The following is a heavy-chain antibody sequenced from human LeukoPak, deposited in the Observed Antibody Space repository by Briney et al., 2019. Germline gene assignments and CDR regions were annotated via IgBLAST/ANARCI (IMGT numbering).Heavy chain of an antibody. CDR1: GFTFSSYG. V-gene: IGHV3-33*06. Sequence: PGGSLRLSCAASGFTFSSYGMHWVRQAPGKGLEWVAVIWYDGSNKYYADSVQGRFTISRDNSKNTLYLQMNSLRAEDTAVYYCAKDGIGYCSSTGCYLLYNWFDPWGQGTLVTVSS. D-gene: IGHD2-2*01. J-gene: IGHJ5*02. CDR2: IWYDGSNK. CDR3: AKDGIGYCSSTGCYLLYNWFDP.